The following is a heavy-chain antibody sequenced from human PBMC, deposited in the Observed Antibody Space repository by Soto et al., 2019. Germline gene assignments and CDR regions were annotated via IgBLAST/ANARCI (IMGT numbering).Heavy chain of an antibody. Sequence: GESLKISCKGSGYSFTSYWIGWVRQMPGKGLEWMGIIYPGDSDTRYSPSFQGQVTISADKSISTAYLQWSSLKASDTAMYYCASTTVVDDYYYYYGMDVWGKGTTVTVSS. CDR2: IYPGDSDT. CDR3: ASTTVVDDYYYYYGMDV. V-gene: IGHV5-51*01. J-gene: IGHJ6*04. D-gene: IGHD4-17*01. CDR1: GYSFTSYW.